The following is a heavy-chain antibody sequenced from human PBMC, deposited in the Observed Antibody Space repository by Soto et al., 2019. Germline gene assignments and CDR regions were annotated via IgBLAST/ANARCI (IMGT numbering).Heavy chain of an antibody. V-gene: IGHV3-23*01. J-gene: IGHJ4*02. CDR3: AKGGDLGTVRFYDN. CDR1: GFTFNTYA. Sequence: EVQLLESGGGLVQPGGSLRLSCAASGFTFNTYAMSWVRQAPGKGLEWLSALSGSGVDIYYAVSVKGRFIISRDNSKNTMYLQMNILRAEDSALYYCAKGGDLGTVRFYDNWGQGTLVTDSS. CDR2: LSGSGVDI. D-gene: IGHD3-16*01.